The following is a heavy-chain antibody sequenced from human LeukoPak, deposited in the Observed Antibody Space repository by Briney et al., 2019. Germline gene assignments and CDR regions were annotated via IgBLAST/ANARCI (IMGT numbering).Heavy chain of an antibody. V-gene: IGHV3-48*04. J-gene: IGHJ3*02. Sequence: GGSLRLSCAASGFTFSSYSMNWVRQAPGKGLEWVSYISSSSSTIYYADSVKGRFTISRDNAKNSLYLQMNSLRAEDTAVYYCATEGGMDDYSNYPIWGQGTMVTVSS. CDR1: GFTFSSYS. CDR2: ISSSSSTI. D-gene: IGHD4-11*01. CDR3: ATEGGMDDYSNYPI.